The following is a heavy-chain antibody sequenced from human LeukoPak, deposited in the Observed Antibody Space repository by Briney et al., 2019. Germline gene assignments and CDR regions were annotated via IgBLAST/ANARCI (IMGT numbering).Heavy chain of an antibody. D-gene: IGHD1-26*01. Sequence: PSETLSLTCTVSGGSISSSSYYWGWIRQPPGKGLEWIGSIYYSGSTYYNPSLKSRVTISVDTSKNQFSLKLSSVTAADTAVYYCARRNFLVGATLGFDYWGQGTLVTVSS. CDR2: IYYSGST. CDR1: GGSISSSSYY. CDR3: ARRNFLVGATLGFDY. V-gene: IGHV4-39*01. J-gene: IGHJ4*02.